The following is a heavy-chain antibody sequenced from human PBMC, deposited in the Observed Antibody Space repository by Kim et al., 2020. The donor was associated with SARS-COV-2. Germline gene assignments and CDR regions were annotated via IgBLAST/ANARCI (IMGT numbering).Heavy chain of an antibody. D-gene: IGHD6-13*01. J-gene: IGHJ6*02. CDR3: ARDTGYSSSWYRIYYYYGMDV. Sequence: ASVKVSCKASGYTFTSYGISWVRQAPGQGLEWMGWISAYNGNTNYAQKLQGRVTMTTDTSTSTAYMELRSLRSDDTAVYYCARDTGYSSSWYRIYYYYGMDVWGQGTTVTVSS. V-gene: IGHV1-18*04. CDR2: ISAYNGNT. CDR1: GYTFTSYG.